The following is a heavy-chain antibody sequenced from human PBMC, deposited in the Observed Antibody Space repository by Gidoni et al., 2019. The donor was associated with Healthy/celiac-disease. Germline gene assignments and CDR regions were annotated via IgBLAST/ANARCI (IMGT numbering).Heavy chain of an antibody. CDR1: DGSLSSDGDY. J-gene: IGHJ3*02. V-gene: IGHV4-31*03. CDR2: IHYSGST. D-gene: IGHD6-13*01. Sequence: QVPLQESGPGLVKPSQTMSRTCTVSDGSLSSDGDYWSWICQHPGKGLELIGYIHYSGSTYYHPSLKSRVFLSLDTSKNQFSLKVSSVTAADTAVYFCARGSRDYSTIWTDAFYIWGQGTMVTVSS. CDR3: ARGSRDYSTIWTDAFYI.